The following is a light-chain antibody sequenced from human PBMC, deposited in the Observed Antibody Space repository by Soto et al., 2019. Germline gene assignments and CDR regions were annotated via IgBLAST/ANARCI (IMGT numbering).Light chain of an antibody. J-gene: IGKJ2*01. CDR1: QSVGSN. CDR3: QQYDKWPYT. CDR2: GAF. V-gene: IGKV3-15*01. Sequence: EIVLTQSPATLSVSPGERATLSCRTSQSVGSNLAWYQQKPGQAPRLLIYGAFIRAPGFPVTFRGTGSGSELTLTISSLQSEDGELYYCQQYDKWPYTFGQGTNLEIK.